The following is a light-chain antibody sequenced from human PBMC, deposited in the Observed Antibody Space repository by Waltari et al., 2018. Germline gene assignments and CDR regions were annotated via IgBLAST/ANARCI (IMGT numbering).Light chain of an antibody. J-gene: IGKJ2*03. Sequence: DIQMTQSPSTLSASVGDRVTITCRASQSINNLLAWYQQKPGNAPKVLIYEASNVESGVPSRFSGSGSGTEFTLTISSLQPDDFGTYYCQHYHSYPVSFGQGTKLEIK. CDR1: QSINNL. CDR2: EAS. CDR3: QHYHSYPVS. V-gene: IGKV1-5*03.